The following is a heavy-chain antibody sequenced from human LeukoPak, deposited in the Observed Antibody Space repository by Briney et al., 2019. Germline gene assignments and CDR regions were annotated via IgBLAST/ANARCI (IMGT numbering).Heavy chain of an antibody. CDR2: INWNGGST. CDR3: ARLYCGSTSCYLDY. J-gene: IGHJ4*02. CDR1: GFTFDDYG. V-gene: IGHV3-20*04. D-gene: IGHD2-2*01. Sequence: GGSLRPSCAASGFTFDDYGMSWVRQAPGKGLEWVSGINWNGGSTGYADSVKGRFTISRDNAKNSLYLQMNSLRAEDTALYYCARLYCGSTSCYLDYWAKGTLFTVSS.